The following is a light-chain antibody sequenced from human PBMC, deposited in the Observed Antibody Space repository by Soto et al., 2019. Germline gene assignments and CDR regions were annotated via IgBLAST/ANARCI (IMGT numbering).Light chain of an antibody. CDR1: QNIDNSF. Sequence: EIVLTPSPGTLSLSPGERATLSCRASQNIDNSFLAWYQQKPGQAPRFLIYVASTRATGIPARFSASGSGTDFTLSISSVEPEDFAVYYCQQYGTSPWTFGQGTKVDIK. V-gene: IGKV3-20*01. CDR2: VAS. CDR3: QQYGTSPWT. J-gene: IGKJ1*01.